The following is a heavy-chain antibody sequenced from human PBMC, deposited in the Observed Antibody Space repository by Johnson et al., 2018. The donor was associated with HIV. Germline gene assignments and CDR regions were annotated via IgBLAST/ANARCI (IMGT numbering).Heavy chain of an antibody. J-gene: IGHJ3*02. V-gene: IGHV3-20*04. CDR1: GFTVSSNY. D-gene: IGHD3-10*01. CDR2: INWNGDST. CDR3: AREGVPAAFDI. Sequence: VQLVESGGGLVQPGGSLRLSCAASGFTVSSNYMSWVRQAPGKGLEWVSGINWNGDSTGYADSMEGRFTISRDNAKNSLYLQMNSLRAEDTAVYYGAREGVPAAFDIWGQGTMVTVSS.